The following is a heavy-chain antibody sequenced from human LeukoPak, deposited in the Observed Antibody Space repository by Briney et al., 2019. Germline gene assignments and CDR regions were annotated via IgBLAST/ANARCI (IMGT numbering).Heavy chain of an antibody. Sequence: GGSLRLSCAASGFTFSSYAMSWVRQVPGKGLEWVSAISGSGGSTYYADSVKGRFTISRDNSKNTLYLQMNSLRAEDTAVYYCAKDLWFGELPGYFDYWGQGTLVTVSS. CDR2: ISGSGGST. J-gene: IGHJ4*02. D-gene: IGHD3-10*01. V-gene: IGHV3-23*01. CDR1: GFTFSSYA. CDR3: AKDLWFGELPGYFDY.